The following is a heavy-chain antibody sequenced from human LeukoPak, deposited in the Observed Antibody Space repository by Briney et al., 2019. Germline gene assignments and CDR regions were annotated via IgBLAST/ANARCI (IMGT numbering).Heavy chain of an antibody. J-gene: IGHJ3*02. CDR3: ARYTFRAVDI. CDR2: IYAGGDT. CDR1: GLTVSSNY. V-gene: IGHV3-53*01. D-gene: IGHD3-16*01. Sequence: GGSLRLSCAASGLTVSSNYMTWVRQAPGKGLEWVSNIYAGGDTHYADSVRGRFTISRDNSNNTLYLQTNSLRAEDTAVYYCARYTFRAVDIWGQGTMVTVSS.